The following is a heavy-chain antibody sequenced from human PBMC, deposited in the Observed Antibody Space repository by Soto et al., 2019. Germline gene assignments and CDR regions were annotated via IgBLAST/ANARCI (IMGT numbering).Heavy chain of an antibody. J-gene: IGHJ4*02. CDR3: TRVLVVWYNRTDNHFDS. V-gene: IGHV6-1*01. Sequence: SPTLSLTCVISGDSVSSHNAAWNWVRQSPSRGLEWLGRTYYKSQWYYDYADFVKSRITISPDTSKNQFSLPLSSVTPEDSAVYFCTRVLVVWYNRTDNHFDSWGQGTLVTVSS. D-gene: IGHD1-1*01. CDR1: GDSVSSHNAA. CDR2: TYYKSQWYY.